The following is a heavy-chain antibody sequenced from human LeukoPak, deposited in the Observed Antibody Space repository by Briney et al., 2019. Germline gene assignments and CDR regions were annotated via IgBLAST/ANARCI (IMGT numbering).Heavy chain of an antibody. CDR1: GYTFTSYY. J-gene: IGHJ4*02. Sequence: ASVKVSCKASGYTFTSYYMHWVRQAPGQGLEWMGIINPSGGSTSYAQKFQGRVTMTRDTSTSTVYMELSSLRSEDTDGYYCARVGKYTAMVQASPGLDYWGQGTLVTVSS. V-gene: IGHV1-46*01. CDR3: ARVGKYTAMVQASPGLDY. CDR2: INPSGGST. D-gene: IGHD5-18*01.